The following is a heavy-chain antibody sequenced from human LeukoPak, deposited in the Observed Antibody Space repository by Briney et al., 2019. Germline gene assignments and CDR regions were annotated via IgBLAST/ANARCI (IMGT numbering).Heavy chain of an antibody. CDR3: ARFHYDSSAIDY. CDR2: INYRGST. J-gene: IGHJ4*02. Sequence: PSETLSLTCTVSGGSISSYHWSWIRQPPGKGLEWIGYINYRGSTNYNPSLKSRVTMSVDTSKNQFSLKLSSVTAADTAVYYCARFHYDSSAIDYWGQGTLVTVSS. D-gene: IGHD3-22*01. CDR1: GGSISSYH. V-gene: IGHV4-59*12.